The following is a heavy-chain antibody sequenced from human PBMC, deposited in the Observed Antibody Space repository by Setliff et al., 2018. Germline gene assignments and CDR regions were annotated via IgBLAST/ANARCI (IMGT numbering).Heavy chain of an antibody. CDR2: ISGSGRNT. V-gene: IGHV3-23*01. CDR1: GFTFNTYA. J-gene: IGHJ1*01. CDR3: AKDHHALYIAVAGTPFN. D-gene: IGHD6-19*01. Sequence: PGGPLRLSCAASGFTFNTYAMSWVRQAPGKGLEWVSAISGSGRNTYYADSVKGRFTISRDNSRNTLSLQMNSLTAEDTAVHYCAKDHHALYIAVAGTPFNWGQGTLVTVSS.